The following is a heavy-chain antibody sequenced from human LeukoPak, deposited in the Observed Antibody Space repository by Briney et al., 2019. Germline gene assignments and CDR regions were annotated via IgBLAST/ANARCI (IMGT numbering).Heavy chain of an antibody. D-gene: IGHD3-10*01. CDR1: GGSISSSNYY. CDR2: IYYSGNT. Sequence: PSEALSLTCAVSGGSISSSNYYWGWIRQPPGQGLEWIGSIYYSGNTYYNPSLKSRVTISVDTSKNQFSLKLSSVTATDTAVYYCATAGYYGSGSYYGFDYWGQGTLVTVSS. J-gene: IGHJ4*02. CDR3: ATAGYYGSGSYYGFDY. V-gene: IGHV4-39*01.